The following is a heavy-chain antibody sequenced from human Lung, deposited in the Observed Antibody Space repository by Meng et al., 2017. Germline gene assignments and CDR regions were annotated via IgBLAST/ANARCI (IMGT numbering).Heavy chain of an antibody. J-gene: IGHJ6*02. CDR2: IKSIPDGGTT. D-gene: IGHD4-23*01. CDR3: NTDAATVAPHYYYGMDA. Sequence: GESLKISCAASGFTFSNAWMSWVRQAPGKGLEWVGRIKSIPDGGTTDYAAPVKGRFTIARDDSKNTLYMQVNSPKTEDTAVYYCNTDAATVAPHYYYGMDAWGQGTTVTVSS. CDR1: GFTFSNAW. V-gene: IGHV3-15*01.